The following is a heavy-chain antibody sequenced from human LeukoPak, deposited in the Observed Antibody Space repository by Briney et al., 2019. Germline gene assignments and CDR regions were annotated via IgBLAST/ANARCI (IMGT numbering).Heavy chain of an antibody. V-gene: IGHV3-30-3*01. D-gene: IGHD3-10*01. CDR2: ISYDGSNK. J-gene: IGHJ4*02. CDR3: ARWDMVRGVFDY. CDR1: GFTFSSYP. Sequence: GGSLRLACAASGFTFSSYPMHWVRQAPGKGLEWVAVISYDGSNKYYADSVKGRFTISRDNSKNTLYLQMNSLRAEDTAVYYCARWDMVRGVFDYWGQGTLVTVSS.